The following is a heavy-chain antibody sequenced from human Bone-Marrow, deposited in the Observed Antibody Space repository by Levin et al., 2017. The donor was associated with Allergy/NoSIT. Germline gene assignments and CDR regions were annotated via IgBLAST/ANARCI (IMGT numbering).Heavy chain of an antibody. CDR3: ARGPVDYYGSGSYSYFDY. CDR1: GGSISSSSYY. Sequence: SETLSLTCTVSGGSISSSSYYWGWIRQPPGKGLEWIGSIYYSGSTYYNPSLKSRVTISVDTSKNQFSLKLSSVTAADTAVYYCARGPVDYYGSGSYSYFDYWGQGTLVTVSS. J-gene: IGHJ4*02. D-gene: IGHD3-10*01. CDR2: IYYSGST. V-gene: IGHV4-39*01.